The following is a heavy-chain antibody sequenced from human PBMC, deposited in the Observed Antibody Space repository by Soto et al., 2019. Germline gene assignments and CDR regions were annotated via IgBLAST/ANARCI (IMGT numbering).Heavy chain of an antibody. Sequence: QVQLQESGPGLVKPSETLSLTCTVSGGSISSYYWSWIRQPPGKGLEWIGYIYYSGSTNYNPSLKSRVTISVDTSKNQFSLKLSSVTAADTAVYSCARWDKARAIDNWGQGTLVPVSS. J-gene: IGHJ4*02. CDR1: GGSISSYY. CDR3: ARWDKARAIDN. D-gene: IGHD5-18*01. CDR2: IYYSGST. V-gene: IGHV4-59*01.